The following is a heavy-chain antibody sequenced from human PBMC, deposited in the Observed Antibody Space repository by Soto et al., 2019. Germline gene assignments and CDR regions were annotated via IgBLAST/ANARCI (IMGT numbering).Heavy chain of an antibody. Sequence: PGESLKISCAASGFTFSSYSMNWVRQAPGKGLEWVSSISSSSSYIYYADSVKGRFTISRDNAKNSLYLQMNSLRAEDTAVYYCARDSISRIYYDFWSGYQINYMDVWGKATTVTVSS. CDR3: ARDSISRIYYDFWSGYQINYMDV. V-gene: IGHV3-21*01. J-gene: IGHJ6*03. CDR2: ISSSSSYI. CDR1: GFTFSSYS. D-gene: IGHD3-3*01.